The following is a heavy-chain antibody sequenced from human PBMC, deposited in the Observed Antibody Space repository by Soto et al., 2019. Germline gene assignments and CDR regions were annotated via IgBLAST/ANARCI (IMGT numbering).Heavy chain of an antibody. CDR1: GFTFSSYA. CDR3: ARVSRPSGGAIHI. J-gene: IGHJ3*02. V-gene: IGHV3-23*01. Sequence: GGSLRLACAASGFTFSSYAMSWVRQAPGKGLEWVSNISHSGGSTYYADSVKGRFTISRDNSKNTLYLQMSSLRAEDTAVYYFARVSRPSGGAIHIPGQATMVT. CDR2: ISHSGGST. D-gene: IGHD3-16*01.